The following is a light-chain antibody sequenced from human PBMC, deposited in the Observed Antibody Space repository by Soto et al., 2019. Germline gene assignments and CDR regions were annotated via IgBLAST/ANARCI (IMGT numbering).Light chain of an antibody. V-gene: IGLV2-14*01. Sequence: QSVLTQPASVSGSPGQSITISCTGSSSDVGGYKYVSWYQQHPGKAPKLMIYDVSNRPSGVSNRFSGSKSGNTASLTISGLQAEDEAEYYCSSYTSRSTLLVFGGGTQLTVL. CDR3: SSYTSRSTLLV. J-gene: IGLJ2*01. CDR2: DVS. CDR1: SSDVGGYKY.